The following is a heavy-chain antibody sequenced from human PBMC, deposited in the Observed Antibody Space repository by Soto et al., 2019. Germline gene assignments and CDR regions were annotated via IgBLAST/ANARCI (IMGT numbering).Heavy chain of an antibody. Sequence: RGSLRLSCAAFGFTVSGKRYVAWVRQAPGKGLEWISALYDVDGTFYADSVKGRFTTSSDSSKTTVYLQMNGLRPDDTAVYYCASWHEREHAYDVWGRGTKVTVSS. CDR2: LYDVDGT. CDR3: ASWHEREHAYDV. V-gene: IGHV3-53*01. J-gene: IGHJ3*01. D-gene: IGHD1-1*01. CDR1: GFTVSGKRY.